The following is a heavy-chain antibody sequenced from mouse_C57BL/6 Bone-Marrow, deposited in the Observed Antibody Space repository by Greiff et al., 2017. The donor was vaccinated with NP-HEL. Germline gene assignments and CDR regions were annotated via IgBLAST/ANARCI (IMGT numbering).Heavy chain of an antibody. CDR2: ISSGSSTI. CDR3: ATIINTVVDY. J-gene: IGHJ2*01. CDR1: GFTFSDYG. D-gene: IGHD1-1*01. V-gene: IGHV5-17*01. Sequence: EVKLVESGGGLVKPGGSLKLSCAASGFTFSDYGMHWVRQAPEKGLEWVAYISSGSSTIYYAATVKGRFTNSRDNAKNTMFLQMTNVRAEDTGRYYCATIINTVVDYWGQGTTLTVSS.